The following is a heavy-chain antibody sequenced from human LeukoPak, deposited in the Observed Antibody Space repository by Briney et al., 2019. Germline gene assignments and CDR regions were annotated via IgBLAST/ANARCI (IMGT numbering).Heavy chain of an antibody. Sequence: SETLSLTCAVYGGSFSGYYWSWIRQPPGKGLEWIGEINHSGSTNYNPSLKSRFPISVDTSKNQFSLKLSSVTAADTAVYYCARGRGIAAAGTSLDYWGQGTLVTVSS. D-gene: IGHD6-13*01. CDR3: ARGRGIAAAGTSLDY. J-gene: IGHJ4*02. V-gene: IGHV4-34*01. CDR1: GGSFSGYY. CDR2: INHSGST.